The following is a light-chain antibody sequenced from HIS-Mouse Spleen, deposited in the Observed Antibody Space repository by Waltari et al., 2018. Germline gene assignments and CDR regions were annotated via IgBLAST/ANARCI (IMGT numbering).Light chain of an antibody. Sequence: SFELTHPPSVPVSPGQTARTTCPGEALPKQKPYWYQQKPGQAPVLVIYKDSERPSGIPERFSGSSSGTTVTLTISGVQAEDEADYYCQSADSSGTGWVFGGGTKLTVL. CDR3: QSADSSGTGWV. J-gene: IGLJ3*02. V-gene: IGLV3-25*03. CDR2: KDS. CDR1: ALPKQK.